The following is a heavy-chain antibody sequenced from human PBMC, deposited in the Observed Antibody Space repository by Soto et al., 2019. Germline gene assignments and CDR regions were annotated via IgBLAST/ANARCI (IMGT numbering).Heavy chain of an antibody. Sequence: GGSLRLSCAASGFTFSNYAMSWVRQAPGKGLEWVSTISGNDFSTYYADSVKGRFTISRDNSKKILFLQMNSLRAEDTGVYYCSRDRVISATFWFDPWGQGTLVTVSS. V-gene: IGHV3-23*01. D-gene: IGHD2-15*01. CDR1: GFTFSNYA. CDR3: SRDRVISATFWFDP. J-gene: IGHJ5*02. CDR2: ISGNDFST.